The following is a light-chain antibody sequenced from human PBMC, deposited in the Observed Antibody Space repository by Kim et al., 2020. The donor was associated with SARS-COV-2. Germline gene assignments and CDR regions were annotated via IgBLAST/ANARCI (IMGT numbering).Light chain of an antibody. Sequence: GQTVTIACSRISGSIASNYVPWHHPRPGSSPPTVIYEDNQRPSGVPARFSGAIDSSSNSASLTISGLKTEDEADYYCQCYDSSPWVFGGGTKLIVL. V-gene: IGLV6-57*01. CDR1: SGSIASNY. CDR3: QCYDSSPWV. J-gene: IGLJ3*02. CDR2: EDN.